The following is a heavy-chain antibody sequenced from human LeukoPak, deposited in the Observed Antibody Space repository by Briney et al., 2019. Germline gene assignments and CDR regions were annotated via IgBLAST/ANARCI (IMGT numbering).Heavy chain of an antibody. Sequence: SETLSLTCTVSGYSISSGYYWGWIRQPPGKGLEWIGSIYHSGSTYYNPSLKSRVTISVDTSKNQFSLRLSSVTAADTAVYYCARQTGSGLFILPGGQGTLVTVSS. CDR2: IYHSGST. D-gene: IGHD3/OR15-3a*01. V-gene: IGHV4-38-2*02. CDR1: GYSISSGYY. J-gene: IGHJ4*02. CDR3: ARQTGSGLFILP.